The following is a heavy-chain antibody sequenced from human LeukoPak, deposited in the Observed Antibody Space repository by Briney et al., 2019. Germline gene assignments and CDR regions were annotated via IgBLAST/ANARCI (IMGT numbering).Heavy chain of an antibody. J-gene: IGHJ6*02. CDR2: ISAYNGNT. CDR1: GYTFTSYG. V-gene: IGHV1-18*01. Sequence: GASVKVSCKASGYTFTSYGISWVRQAPGQGLEWMGWISAYNGNTNYAQKLQGRVTMTTDTSTSTAYMELRSLRSDDTAVYYCASANYCSSTSCYPLDYYYYYGMDVWGQGTTVTVSS. D-gene: IGHD2-2*01. CDR3: ASANYCSSTSCYPLDYYYYYGMDV.